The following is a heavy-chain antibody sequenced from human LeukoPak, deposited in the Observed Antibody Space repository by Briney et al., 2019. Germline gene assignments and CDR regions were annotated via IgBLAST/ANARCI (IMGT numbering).Heavy chain of an antibody. D-gene: IGHD3-10*01. CDR2: IKSQTEGGTT. CDR3: TADFWWSGEVSDN. V-gene: IGHV3-15*01. CDR1: GFTFSKAG. J-gene: IGHJ4*02. Sequence: PGGSLRLSCAASGFTFSKAGMDWVRQAPGKGLEWVGRIKSQTEGGTTDYAAPVQGRFTITRDDSENMVYLQMMSLKTEDTAVYYCTADFWWSGEVSDNWGQGTLVTVSS.